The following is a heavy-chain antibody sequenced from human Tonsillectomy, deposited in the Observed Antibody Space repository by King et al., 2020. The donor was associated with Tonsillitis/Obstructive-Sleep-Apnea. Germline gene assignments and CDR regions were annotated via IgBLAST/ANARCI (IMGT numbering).Heavy chain of an antibody. CDR2: INPHSGGT. Sequence: QLVQSGAEVNKPGASVKVSCKASGYTFTGYYMHWVRQAPGQGLEWMGWINPHSGGTNYAKKFQGRVTMTRDTSISTAYMELRSLRSDYTDVYYCARDTPTDPENYIDYWGQGTLVTVSS. V-gene: IGHV1-2*02. D-gene: IGHD1-14*01. J-gene: IGHJ4*02. CDR1: GYTFTGYY. CDR3: ARDTPTDPENYIDY.